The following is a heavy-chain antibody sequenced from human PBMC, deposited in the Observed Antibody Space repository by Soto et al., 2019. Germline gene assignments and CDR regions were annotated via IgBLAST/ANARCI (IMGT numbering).Heavy chain of an antibody. CDR2: IIPIFGTA. J-gene: IGHJ4*02. CDR1: GGTFSSYA. Sequence: ASVKVSCKASGGTFSSYAISWVRQAPGQGLEWMGGIIPIFGTANYAQKFQGRVTITADESTSTAYMELSSLRSGDTAVYYCATMTTVTTYYFDYWGQGTLVTVSS. V-gene: IGHV1-69*13. D-gene: IGHD4-17*01. CDR3: ATMTTVTTYYFDY.